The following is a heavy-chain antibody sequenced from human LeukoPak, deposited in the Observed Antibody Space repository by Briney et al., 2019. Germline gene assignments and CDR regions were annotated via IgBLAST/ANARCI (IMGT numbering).Heavy chain of an antibody. CDR3: ARRTSREAFDI. Sequence: GGSLRLSCAASGLTVSNNYMSWVRQAPGKGLEWVSVIYNSGGTNYADSVKGRFTISRDNSKNTLYLQMNSLRAEDTAVYYCARRTSREAFDIWGQGTMVTVSS. CDR1: GLTVSNNY. V-gene: IGHV3-53*01. D-gene: IGHD1-26*01. J-gene: IGHJ3*02. CDR2: IYNSGGT.